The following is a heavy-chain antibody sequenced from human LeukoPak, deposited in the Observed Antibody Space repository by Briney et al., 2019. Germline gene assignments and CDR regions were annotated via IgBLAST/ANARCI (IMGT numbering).Heavy chain of an antibody. CDR3: AKRLYGDYAIDY. Sequence: RTGGSLRLSCAASGFTFSSYAMSWVRQAPGKGLEWVSAISGSGGSTYYADSVKGRFTISRDNSKNTLYLQMNSLRAEDTAVYYCAKRLYGDYAIDYWGQGTLVTVSS. D-gene: IGHD4-17*01. CDR2: ISGSGGST. CDR1: GFTFSSYA. J-gene: IGHJ4*02. V-gene: IGHV3-23*01.